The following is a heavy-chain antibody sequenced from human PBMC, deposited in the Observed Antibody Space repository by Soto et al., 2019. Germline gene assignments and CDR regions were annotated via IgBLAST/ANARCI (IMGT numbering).Heavy chain of an antibody. CDR2: MNPNSGNT. J-gene: IGHJ6*02. D-gene: IGHD3-3*01. V-gene: IGHV1-8*01. CDR3: ARFFDFWSGPTGYGMEV. CDR1: GYTFTSYD. Sequence: ASVKVSCKASGYTFTSYDINWVRQATGQGLEWMGWMNPNSGNTGYAQKFQGRVTMTRNTSISTAYMELSSLRSEDTAVYYCARFFDFWSGPTGYGMEVWGEGTKVTVS.